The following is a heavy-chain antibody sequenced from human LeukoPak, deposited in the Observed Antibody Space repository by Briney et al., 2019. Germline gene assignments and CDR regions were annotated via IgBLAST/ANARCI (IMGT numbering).Heavy chain of an antibody. Sequence: SETLSLTCTVSGGSISSYYWSWIRQPPGKGLEWIGYIYYSGSTNYNPSLKSRVTISVDTSKNQFSLKLSSVTAADTAVYYCARGLGYYDSSGWNAFDIWGQGTMVTVSS. CDR1: GGSISSYY. J-gene: IGHJ3*02. D-gene: IGHD3-22*01. CDR2: IYYSGST. V-gene: IGHV4-59*01. CDR3: ARGLGYYDSSGWNAFDI.